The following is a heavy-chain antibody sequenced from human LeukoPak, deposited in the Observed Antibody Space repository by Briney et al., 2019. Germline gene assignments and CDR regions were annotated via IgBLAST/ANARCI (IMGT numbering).Heavy chain of an antibody. CDR3: AKAFTKNGASWDYFDF. J-gene: IGHJ4*02. CDR2: IGRADIYL. V-gene: IGHV3-21*01. Sequence: AGGSLRLSCAASGFTFSSYAMHWVRQAPGKGLEWIPSIGRADIYLHYALSVKGRLTVSRDNARKSVYLQMDSLRADDTAGYYCAKAFTKNGASWDYFDFWGLGPLVAVSS. D-gene: IGHD3-3*01. CDR1: GFTFSSYA.